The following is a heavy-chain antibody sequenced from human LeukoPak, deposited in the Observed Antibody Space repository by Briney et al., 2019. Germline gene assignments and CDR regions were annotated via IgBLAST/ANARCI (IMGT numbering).Heavy chain of an antibody. J-gene: IGHJ4*02. CDR1: GYTLTELS. CDR3: ATDLPKPTIFGVVPRPEFDY. Sequence: ASVKVSCKVSGYTLTELSMHWVRQAPGKGLEWMGGFDPEDGETIYAQKFQGRVTMTEDTSTDTAYMELSSLRSEDTAMYYCATDLPKPTIFGVVPRPEFDYWGQGTLVTVSS. V-gene: IGHV1-24*01. CDR2: FDPEDGET. D-gene: IGHD3-3*01.